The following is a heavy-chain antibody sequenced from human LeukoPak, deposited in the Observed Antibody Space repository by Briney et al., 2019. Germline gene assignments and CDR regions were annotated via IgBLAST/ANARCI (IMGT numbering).Heavy chain of an antibody. CDR3: ARHYGP. Sequence: GGSLRLSCAASGFTVSSNYMSWVRQAPGKGLEWVSVIHTGGSTYYADSVKGRFTISRDTSNNTLYLQMNSLRAEDTAVYYCARHYGPWGQGTLVTVSS. CDR1: GFTVSSNY. V-gene: IGHV3-53*01. D-gene: IGHD3-16*01. CDR2: IHTGGST. J-gene: IGHJ5*02.